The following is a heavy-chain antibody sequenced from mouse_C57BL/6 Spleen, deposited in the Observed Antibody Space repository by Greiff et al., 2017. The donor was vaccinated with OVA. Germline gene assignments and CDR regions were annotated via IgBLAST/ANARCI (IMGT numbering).Heavy chain of an antibody. D-gene: IGHD1-1*01. CDR2: IYPGNSDT. Sequence: EVQLQQSGTVLARPGASVKMSCKTSGYTFTSYWMHWVKQRPGQGLEWIGAIYPGNSDTSYNQKFKGKAKLTAVTSASTAYMELSSLTNEDSAVYDCKRARTVVAYYLDYWGQGTTLTVSS. V-gene: IGHV1-5*01. CDR1: GYTFTSYW. J-gene: IGHJ2*01. CDR3: KRARTVVAYYLDY.